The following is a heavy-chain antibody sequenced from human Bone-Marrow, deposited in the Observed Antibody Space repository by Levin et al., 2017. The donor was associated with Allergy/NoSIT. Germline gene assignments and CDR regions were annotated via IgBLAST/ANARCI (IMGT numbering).Heavy chain of an antibody. Sequence: HSQTLSLTCTVSGGSIRSGGYYWSWIRQHPGKGLEWIGYIYVSGSTSYNPSLESRVAISVDTSKNQFYLKLTSLTAADTAVYYCARIPDTTSEFDYWGQGTLVTVSS. CDR2: IYVSGST. D-gene: IGHD5-18*01. V-gene: IGHV4-31*03. CDR3: ARIPDTTSEFDY. CDR1: GGSIRSGGYY. J-gene: IGHJ4*02.